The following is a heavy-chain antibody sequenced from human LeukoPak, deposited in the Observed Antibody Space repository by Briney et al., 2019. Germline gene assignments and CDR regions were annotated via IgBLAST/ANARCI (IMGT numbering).Heavy chain of an antibody. J-gene: IGHJ3*02. D-gene: IGHD3-10*01. CDR1: GYSFTDYW. V-gene: IGHV5-51*01. CDR2: IYPDDSDI. Sequence: AGESPKISCKGSGYSFTDYWIGWVRQMPGEGLQWMGIIYPDDSDIRYSPSFQGQVTISADKSIITAYLQWSSLKASDTAMYYCARHGRGSRSPNAFDIWGQGTMVTVSS. CDR3: ARHGRGSRSPNAFDI.